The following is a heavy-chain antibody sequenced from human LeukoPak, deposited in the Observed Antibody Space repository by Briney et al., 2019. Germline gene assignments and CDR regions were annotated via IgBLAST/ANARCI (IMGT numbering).Heavy chain of an antibody. J-gene: IGHJ6*02. CDR1: GGSISSSSYY. CDR3: ARVHFEPALRFYYGMDV. Sequence: PSETLSLTCTVSGGSISSSSYYWGWIRQPPGKGLEWIGSIYYSGSTYYNPSLKSRVTIFVDTSKNQFSLKLSSVTAADTAVYYCARVHFEPALRFYYGMDVWGQGTTVTVSS. D-gene: IGHD2-2*01. CDR2: IYYSGST. V-gene: IGHV4-39*01.